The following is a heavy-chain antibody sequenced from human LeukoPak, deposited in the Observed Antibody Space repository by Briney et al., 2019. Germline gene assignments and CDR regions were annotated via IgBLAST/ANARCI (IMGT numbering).Heavy chain of an antibody. CDR2: IYYSGST. V-gene: IGHV4-30-4*08. Sequence: PSQTLSLTRTASGGSISSGDYYWSWIRQPPGKGLEWIGYIYYSGSTYYNPSLKSRVTISVDTSKNQFSLKLSSVTAADTAVYYCARKIGVPPLGPVYNWFDPWGQGTLVTVSS. J-gene: IGHJ5*02. CDR3: ARKIGVPPLGPVYNWFDP. D-gene: IGHD3-16*01. CDR1: GGSISSGDYY.